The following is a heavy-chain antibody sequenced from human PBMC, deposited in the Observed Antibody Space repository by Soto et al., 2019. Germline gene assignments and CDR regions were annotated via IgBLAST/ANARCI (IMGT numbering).Heavy chain of an antibody. V-gene: IGHV4-59*01. CDR3: ARQRSGSYSQDY. D-gene: IGHD1-26*01. Sequence: PSEPLSLTCPVSGGSISSYYWSWIRQPPGKGMEWIGYIYYSGSTNYNPSLKSRVTISVDTSKNQLSLKLSSVTAAVTAVYYCARQRSGSYSQDYWGQGALVTVSS. CDR2: IYYSGST. J-gene: IGHJ4*02. CDR1: GGSISSYY.